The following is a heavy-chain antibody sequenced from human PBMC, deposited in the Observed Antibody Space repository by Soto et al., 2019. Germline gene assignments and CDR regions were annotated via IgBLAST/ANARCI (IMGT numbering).Heavy chain of an antibody. V-gene: IGHV3-48*03. D-gene: IGHD6-25*01. Sequence: PGGSLRLSCAASGVIFSSYEMYWVRQAPGKGLEWLSYISSSGITIYYADSVKGRFTISRDNAKNSLYLQMDSLRAEDTAVYYCARSPGSSGKIKWIDFWGPATLVTVS. CDR2: ISSSGITI. CDR1: GVIFSSYE. CDR3: ARSPGSSGKIKWIDF. J-gene: IGHJ5*01.